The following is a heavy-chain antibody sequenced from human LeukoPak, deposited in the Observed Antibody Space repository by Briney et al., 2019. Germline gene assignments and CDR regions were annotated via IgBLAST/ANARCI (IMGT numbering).Heavy chain of an antibody. CDR1: GYTFSSHH. J-gene: IGHJ4*02. Sequence: ASVKASCKASGYTFSSHHMHWVRQSPGQGLEWMGKITPSSGDTTYAQKFQDRVTMTRDTSTSTVYMELSSLRSEDTAVYYCARDTYGSDYWGQGTLVTVSA. V-gene: IGHV1-46*01. D-gene: IGHD3-10*01. CDR3: ARDTYGSDY. CDR2: ITPSSGDT.